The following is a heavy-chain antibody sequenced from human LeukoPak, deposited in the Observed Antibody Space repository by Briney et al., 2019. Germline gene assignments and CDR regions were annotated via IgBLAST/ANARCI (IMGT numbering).Heavy chain of an antibody. J-gene: IGHJ4*02. CDR2: ISYDGSNK. D-gene: IGHD3-10*01. CDR3: ARYHRGVRDYFDY. Sequence: QAGGSLRLSCAASGFTFSSYAMHWVRQAPGKGLEWVAVISYDGSNKYYADSVKGRFTISRDNSKNTLYLQMNSLRAEDTAVYYCARYHRGVRDYFDYWGQGTLVTVSS. V-gene: IGHV3-30-3*01. CDR1: GFTFSSYA.